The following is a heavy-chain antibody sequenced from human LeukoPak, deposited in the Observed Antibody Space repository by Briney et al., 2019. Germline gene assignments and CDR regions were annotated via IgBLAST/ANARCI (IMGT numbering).Heavy chain of an antibody. V-gene: IGHV1-69*13. J-gene: IGHJ4*02. D-gene: IGHD1-26*01. Sequence: SVKVSCKASGGTFSSYAISWVRQAPGQGLEWMGGIIPIFGIANYAQKFQGRVTITADESTSTAYMELSSLRSEDTAVYYCARSQVGATKSDYFDYWGQGTLVTVSS. CDR3: ARSQVGATKSDYFDY. CDR1: GGTFSSYA. CDR2: IIPIFGIA.